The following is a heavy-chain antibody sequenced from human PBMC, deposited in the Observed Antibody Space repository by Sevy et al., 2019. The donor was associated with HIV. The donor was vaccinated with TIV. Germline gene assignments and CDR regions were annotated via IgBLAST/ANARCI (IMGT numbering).Heavy chain of an antibody. V-gene: IGHV3-30*18. CDR2: LSYDGKEK. CDR3: AKVGPHCSGGTWYHPLFDY. D-gene: IGHD2-15*01. Sequence: GGSLRLSCAASGFTFSTYGMHWVHQAPGKGLEWVAVLSYDGKEKYYGNSVKGRFTISTDNSKTTLYLQMNSLRDEDTAVYYCAKVGPHCSGGTWYHPLFDYRGQGTLVTVSS. CDR1: GFTFSTYG. J-gene: IGHJ4*02.